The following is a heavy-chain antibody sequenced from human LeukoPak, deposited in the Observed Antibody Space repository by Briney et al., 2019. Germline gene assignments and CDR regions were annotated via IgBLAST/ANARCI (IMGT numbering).Heavy chain of an antibody. V-gene: IGHV3-21*01. CDR1: GFTFISYS. Sequence: GGSLRLSCAASGFTFISYSMNWVRQAPGKGLEWVSSISSSSSYIYYADSVKGRFTISRDNAKNSLYLQMNSLRAEDTAVYYCARGPDILTGAEFNYWGQGTLVTVSS. D-gene: IGHD3-9*01. CDR3: ARGPDILTGAEFNY. CDR2: ISSSSSYI. J-gene: IGHJ4*02.